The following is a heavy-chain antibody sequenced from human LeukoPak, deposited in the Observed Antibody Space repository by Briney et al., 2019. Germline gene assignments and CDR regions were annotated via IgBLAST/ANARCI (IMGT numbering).Heavy chain of an antibody. D-gene: IGHD5-12*01. CDR1: GYTLTELS. CDR2: FDPEDGET. CDR3: ATVYTRSGYDFDFDY. Sequence: ASVTVSCKVSGYTLTELSMHWVRQAPGKGLEWMGGFDPEDGETIYAQKFQGRVTMTEDTSTDTAYMELSSLRSEDTAVYYCATVYTRSGYDFDFDYWGQGTLVTVSS. J-gene: IGHJ4*02. V-gene: IGHV1-24*01.